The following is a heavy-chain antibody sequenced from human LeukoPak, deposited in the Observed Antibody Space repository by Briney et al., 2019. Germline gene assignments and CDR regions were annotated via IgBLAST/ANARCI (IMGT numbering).Heavy chain of an antibody. CDR2: INHGGIT. CDR3: ARGRVPVSGKYQLQPPLW. Sequence: SETLSLTCAVYGGSFSGYFWSWIRQPPGRGLEWIGEINHGGITNYNPSLKTRVTISVDTSKNQFSLRLTSVSAADTAVYYCARGRVPVSGKYQLQPPLWWGQGTLVTVSS. CDR1: GGSFSGYF. V-gene: IGHV4-34*01. D-gene: IGHD2-2*01. J-gene: IGHJ4*02.